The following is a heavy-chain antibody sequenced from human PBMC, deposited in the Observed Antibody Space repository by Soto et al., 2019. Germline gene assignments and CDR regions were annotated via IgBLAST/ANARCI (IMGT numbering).Heavy chain of an antibody. V-gene: IGHV1-2*02. J-gene: IGHJ4*02. CDR3: ARLPTVTGSLTY. Sequence: EVFVKVSLKASGSAFPGYYMHWVRQAPGQGLEWMGWINPNSGGTNYAQKFQGRVTMTRDTSISTAYMELSRLRSDDTAVYYCARLPTVTGSLTYWGQGTLVTVSS. CDR1: GSAFPGYY. CDR2: INPNSGGT. D-gene: IGHD4-17*01.